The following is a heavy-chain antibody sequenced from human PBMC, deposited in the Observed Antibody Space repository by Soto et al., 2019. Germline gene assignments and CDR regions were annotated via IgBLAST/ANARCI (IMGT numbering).Heavy chain of an antibody. V-gene: IGHV1-58*02. Sequence: ASVKVSCKASGFTFTSSAMQWVRQARGQRLEWIGWIVVGSGNTNYAQKFQERVTITRDMSTSTAYMELSSLRSEDTAVYYCAATGPGIAEAGRSEDYYYSMDVWGKGTTVTVSS. CDR1: GFTFTSSA. CDR2: IVVGSGNT. D-gene: IGHD6-13*01. J-gene: IGHJ6*03. CDR3: AATGPGIAEAGRSEDYYYSMDV.